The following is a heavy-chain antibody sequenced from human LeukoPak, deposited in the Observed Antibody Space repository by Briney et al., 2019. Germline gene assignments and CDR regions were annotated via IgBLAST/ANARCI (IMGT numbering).Heavy chain of an antibody. CDR2: IYYSGST. Sequence: SETLSLTCAVYGGSFSGYYWSWLRQPPGKGLEWIGYIYYSGSTNYNPSLKSRVTISVDTSKNQFSLKLSSVTAADTAVYYCARDRVAAAGTFHWFDPWGQGTLVTVSS. J-gene: IGHJ5*02. CDR3: ARDRVAAAGTFHWFDP. V-gene: IGHV4-59*01. CDR1: GGSFSGYY. D-gene: IGHD6-13*01.